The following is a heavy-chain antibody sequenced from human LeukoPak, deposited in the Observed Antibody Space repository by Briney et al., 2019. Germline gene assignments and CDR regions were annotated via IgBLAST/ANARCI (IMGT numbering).Heavy chain of an antibody. Sequence: ASVKVSCKASGYTFTSYDINWVRQATGQGLEWMGWMNPNSGNTGYAQKFQGRVTITRNTSISTAYMELSSLRSEDTAVYYCARAPIAAAGTIDYYYMDVWGKGTTVTVSS. V-gene: IGHV1-8*03. CDR1: GYTFTSYD. D-gene: IGHD6-13*01. CDR2: MNPNSGNT. CDR3: ARAPIAAAGTIDYYYMDV. J-gene: IGHJ6*03.